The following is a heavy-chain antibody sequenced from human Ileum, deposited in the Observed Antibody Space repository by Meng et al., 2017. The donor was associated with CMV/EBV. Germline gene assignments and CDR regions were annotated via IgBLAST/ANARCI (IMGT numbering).Heavy chain of an antibody. Sequence: QLHVHAPDPRLVKPYETLPLTCTVSGASISSSTYYWGWIRPPPGKGLEWIGSIYYSGGTYYNPSLKSRVTISVDTSKNQFSLKLNSVTAADTAVYYCASGDSLRAVDFWGQGTLVTVSS. CDR1: GASISSSTYY. J-gene: IGHJ4*02. CDR2: IYYSGGT. CDR3: ASGDSLRAVDF. V-gene: IGHV4-39*07. D-gene: IGHD2-21*02.